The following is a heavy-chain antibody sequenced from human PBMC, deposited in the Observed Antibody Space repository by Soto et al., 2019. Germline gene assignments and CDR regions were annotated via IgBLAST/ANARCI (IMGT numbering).Heavy chain of an antibody. CDR1: GGSISSSSYC. CDR2: IYYSGST. J-gene: IGHJ3*02. Sequence: SQTLSLTCTVSGGSISSSSYCWGWIRQPPGKGLEWIGSIYYSGSTYYNPSPKSRVTISVDTSTNQFSLKLGSVTAADTAAYYCARHGYGDYYGEAAFDIWGQGTMVTVSS. D-gene: IGHD4-17*01. CDR3: ARHGYGDYYGEAAFDI. V-gene: IGHV4-39*01.